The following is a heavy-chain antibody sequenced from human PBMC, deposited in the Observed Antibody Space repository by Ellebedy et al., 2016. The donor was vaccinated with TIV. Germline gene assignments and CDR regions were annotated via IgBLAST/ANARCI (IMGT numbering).Heavy chain of an antibody. CDR3: ARRGVGAEGFDS. CDR1: GYSFTTYW. J-gene: IGHJ4*02. D-gene: IGHD1-26*01. Sequence: PGGSLRLSCKGSGYSFTTYWIGWVRHMPGKGLEWMGIIYPGDSQTRYSPSFQGQVTMSADKSITTAYLQWSSLKASDTAMYYCARRGVGAEGFDSWGQGTLVTVSS. V-gene: IGHV5-51*01. CDR2: IYPGDSQT.